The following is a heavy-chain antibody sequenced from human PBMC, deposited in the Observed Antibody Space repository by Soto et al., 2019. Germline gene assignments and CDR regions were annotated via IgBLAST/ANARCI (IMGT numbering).Heavy chain of an antibody. D-gene: IGHD1-20*01. Sequence: GGSLRLSCAASGFTFSSYAMSWVRQAPGKGLEWVSAISGSGGSTYYADPVKGRFTISRDNSKNTLYLQMNSLRAEDTAVYYCAKDLTGPHLQDFDYWGQGTLVTVSS. V-gene: IGHV3-23*01. J-gene: IGHJ4*02. CDR1: GFTFSSYA. CDR3: AKDLTGPHLQDFDY. CDR2: ISGSGGST.